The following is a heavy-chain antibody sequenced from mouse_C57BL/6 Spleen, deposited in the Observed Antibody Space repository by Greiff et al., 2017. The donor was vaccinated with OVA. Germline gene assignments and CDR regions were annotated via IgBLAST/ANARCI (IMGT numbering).Heavy chain of an antibody. V-gene: IGHV1-69*01. Sequence: QVQLQQPGAELVMPGASVKLSCKASGYTFTSYWMHWVKQRPGQGLEWIGEIDPSDSYTNYNQKFKGKSTLTVDKSSSTAYMQLSSLTSEDSAVYYCARCYPSGAMDYWGQGTSVTVSS. CDR2: IDPSDSYT. J-gene: IGHJ4*01. CDR1: GYTFTSYW. CDR3: ARCYPSGAMDY.